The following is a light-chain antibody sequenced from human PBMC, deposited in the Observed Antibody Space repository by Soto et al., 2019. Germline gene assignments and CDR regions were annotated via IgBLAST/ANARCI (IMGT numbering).Light chain of an antibody. J-gene: IGKJ1*01. V-gene: IGKV3-20*01. CDR2: GAS. CDR3: QQNGSSPVT. CDR1: QSVSSSY. Sequence: EIVLTQSPGTLSLSPGERATLSCRASQSVSSSYLAWYQQKPGQAPRLLIYGASSRATGIQDRFSGSGSGTDFPRTISRLEPEDFAVYYCQQNGSSPVTFGQGTKVEIK.